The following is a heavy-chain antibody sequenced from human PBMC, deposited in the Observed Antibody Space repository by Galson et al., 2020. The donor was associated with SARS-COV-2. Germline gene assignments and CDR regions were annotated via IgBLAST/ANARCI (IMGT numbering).Heavy chain of an antibody. CDR2: ISYDGSNK. Sequence: TGGSLRLSCAASGFTFSSYGMHWVRQAPGKGLEWVAVISYDGSNKYYADSVKGRFTISRDNSKNTLYLQMNSLRAEDTAVYYCAAWLLPDYGMDVWGQGTTVTVSS. J-gene: IGHJ6*02. V-gene: IGHV3-30*03. CDR3: AAWLLPDYGMDV. D-gene: IGHD3-22*01. CDR1: GFTFSSYG.